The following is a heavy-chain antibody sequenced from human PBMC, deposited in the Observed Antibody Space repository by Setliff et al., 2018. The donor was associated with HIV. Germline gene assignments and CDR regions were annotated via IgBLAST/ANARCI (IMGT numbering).Heavy chain of an antibody. Sequence: SATLSLTCTVSGGSISSYYWSWIRQPPGKGLEWIGEINHGRSTNYNPSLRSRVTISIDTSKNQFSLKVNSVTAADTAVYYCVRDRALRFSQSPSLHYFDVWGQGILVTVSS. CDR3: VRDRALRFSQSPSLHYFDV. CDR2: INHGRST. V-gene: IGHV4-34*01. CDR1: GGSISSYY. J-gene: IGHJ4*01.